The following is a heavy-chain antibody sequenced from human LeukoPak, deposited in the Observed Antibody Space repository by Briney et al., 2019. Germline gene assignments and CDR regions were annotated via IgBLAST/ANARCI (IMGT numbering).Heavy chain of an antibody. CDR2: IYPGDSDT. J-gene: IGHJ3*02. Sequence: PGESLKISCKGSGYSFTSYWISWVRQMPGKGLEWMGIIYPGDSDTRYSPSFQGQATVSADKPISTAYLQWSSLKASDTAMYYCARGSRDAFDIWGQGTMVTVSS. D-gene: IGHD1-26*01. V-gene: IGHV5-51*01. CDR1: GYSFTSYW. CDR3: ARGSRDAFDI.